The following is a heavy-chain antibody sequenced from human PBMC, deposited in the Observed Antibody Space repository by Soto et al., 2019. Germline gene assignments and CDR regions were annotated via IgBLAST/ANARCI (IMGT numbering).Heavy chain of an antibody. CDR2: IYYSGST. CDR3: ARVGGYSYGLDY. D-gene: IGHD5-18*01. CDR1: GGSVSSGSYY. J-gene: IGHJ4*02. V-gene: IGHV4-61*01. Sequence: QVQLQESGPGLVKPSETLSLTCTVSGGSVSSGSYYWSWIRQPPGKGLEWIGYIYYSGSTNYNPSLKRRVTISVDPSKDPFSLKLSSVTAADTAVYYCARVGGYSYGLDYWGQGTLVTVSS.